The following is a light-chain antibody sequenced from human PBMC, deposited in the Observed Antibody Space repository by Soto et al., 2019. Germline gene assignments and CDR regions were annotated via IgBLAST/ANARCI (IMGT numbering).Light chain of an antibody. Sequence: DIQMTQSPSSLSASVGDRVTITCQASQDINKYLNWYQQKPGKAPKVLIYDASNSETGVPSRFSGSGSGTDFTFTISSLQPEDFATYDGQQYDNVLFTSTFGQGTKVEMK. CDR2: DAS. V-gene: IGKV1-33*01. J-gene: IGKJ2*01. CDR1: QDINKY. CDR3: QQYDNVLFTST.